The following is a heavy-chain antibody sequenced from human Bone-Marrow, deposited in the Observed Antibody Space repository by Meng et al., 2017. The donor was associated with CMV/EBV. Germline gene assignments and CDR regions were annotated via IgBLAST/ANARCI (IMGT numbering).Heavy chain of an antibody. V-gene: IGHV3-23*01. D-gene: IGHD2-2*01. CDR3: AKFVRVVVVPAASD. J-gene: IGHJ4*02. CDR2: ISGSGGST. Sequence: GGSLRLSCAASGFTFSSYAMSWVRQAPGKGLEWVSAISGSGGSTYYADSVKGRFTISRDNYKNTLYLQMNSLRAEDTAVYYCAKFVRVVVVPAASDWGQGTLVTVSS. CDR1: GFTFSSYA.